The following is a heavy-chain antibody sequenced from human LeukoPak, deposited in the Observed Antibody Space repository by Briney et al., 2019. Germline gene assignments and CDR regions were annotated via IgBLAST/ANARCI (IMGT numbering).Heavy chain of an antibody. Sequence: GSLRLSCAASGSTFSSYAIGWVRQAPGKGLEWVSGISGSDGSTNYADSVKGRFTISRENSKNTLYLQMNSLRAEDTAVFYCAKDRDDYVWGSYLGAFDIWGQGTMVTVSS. CDR3: AKDRDDYVWGSYLGAFDI. D-gene: IGHD3-16*01. V-gene: IGHV3-23*01. CDR2: ISGSDGST. CDR1: GSTFSSYA. J-gene: IGHJ3*02.